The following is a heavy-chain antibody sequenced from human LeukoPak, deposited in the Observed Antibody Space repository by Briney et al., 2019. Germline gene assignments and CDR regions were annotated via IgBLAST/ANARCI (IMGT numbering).Heavy chain of an antibody. CDR2: VDTSGGT. V-gene: IGHV4-4*07. J-gene: IGHJ6*03. Sequence: SETLSLTCTVSGGSIRSFYWSWVRQSAGKGLEWIGRVDTSGGTHYNPSLGSRVSMSLDTSKNQFSLNLRYVTVADTAVYYCARGLGGASYYMDVWGKGTTVTVSS. D-gene: IGHD3-16*01. CDR1: GGSIRSFY. CDR3: ARGLGGASYYMDV.